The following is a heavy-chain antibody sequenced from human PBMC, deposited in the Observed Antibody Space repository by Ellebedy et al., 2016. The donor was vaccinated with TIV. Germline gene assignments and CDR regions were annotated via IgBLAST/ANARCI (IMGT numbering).Heavy chain of an antibody. Sequence: MPGGSLRLSCTVSGYSISSGYYWGWIRQPPGKGLEWIGSIYHSGSTYYNPSLKSRVTISVDTSKNQFSLKLSSVTAADTAVYYCAREWDSGSYPEDGAFDYWGQGTLVTVSS. D-gene: IGHD1-26*01. CDR2: IYHSGST. J-gene: IGHJ4*02. CDR1: GYSISSGYY. V-gene: IGHV4-38-2*02. CDR3: AREWDSGSYPEDGAFDY.